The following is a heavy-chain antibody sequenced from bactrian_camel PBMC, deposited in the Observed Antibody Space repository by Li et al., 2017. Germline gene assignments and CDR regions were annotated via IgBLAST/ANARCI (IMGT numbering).Heavy chain of an antibody. J-gene: IGHJ4*01. CDR1: GRTIGTYSRYC. D-gene: IGHD6*01. CDR3: ARWRWFGGGEWYVDY. CDR2: VASSGST. Sequence: HVQLVESGGGSVQAGGSLRLSCAVSGRTIGTYSRYCMAWFRQAPGKEREGVAAVASSGSTTYTDSVKGRFTISKDNANNTLYLQMNALRSEDTALYYCARWRWFGGGEWYVDYWGQGTQVTVS. V-gene: IGHV3S55*01.